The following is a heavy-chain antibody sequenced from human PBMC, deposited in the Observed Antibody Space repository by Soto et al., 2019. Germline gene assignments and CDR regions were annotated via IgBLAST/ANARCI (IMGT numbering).Heavy chain of an antibody. D-gene: IGHD4-17*01. CDR1: GFTFDDYA. V-gene: IGHV3-9*01. CDR2: ISWNSGSI. J-gene: IGHJ4*02. Sequence: EVQLVESGGGLVQPGRSLRLSCAASGFTFDDYAMHWVRQAPGKGLEWVSGISWNSGSIGYADSVKGRFTISRDNAKNSLYLQMNSLRAEDTALYYCAKDILGDYGGGFDYWGQGTLVTVSS. CDR3: AKDILGDYGGGFDY.